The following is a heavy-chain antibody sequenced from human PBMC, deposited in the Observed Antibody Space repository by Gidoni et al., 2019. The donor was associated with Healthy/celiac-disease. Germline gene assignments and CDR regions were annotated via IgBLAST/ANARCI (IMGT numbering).Heavy chain of an antibody. Sequence: QVQLQASGPGLVKPSETLSLTCTVSGGSISSYYWSWIRQPPGKGLEWIGYIYYSGSTNYNPSLKSRVTISVDTSKNQFSLKLSSVTAADTAVYYCARADWRSYCSSTSCQRDINYYYYGMDVWGQGTTVTVSS. J-gene: IGHJ6*02. V-gene: IGHV4-59*01. CDR1: GGSISSYY. CDR2: IYYSGST. CDR3: ARADWRSYCSSTSCQRDINYYYYGMDV. D-gene: IGHD2-2*01.